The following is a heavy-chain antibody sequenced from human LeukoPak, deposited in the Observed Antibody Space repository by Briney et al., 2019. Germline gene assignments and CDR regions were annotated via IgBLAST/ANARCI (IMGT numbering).Heavy chain of an antibody. CDR2: FDPEDGET. D-gene: IGHD3-10*01. CDR3: ATLEITMVRGVIIISGFDY. V-gene: IGHV1-24*01. CDR1: GGTFSSYA. J-gene: IGHJ4*02. Sequence: ASVKVSCKASGGTFSSYAISWVRQAPGKGLEWMGGFDPEDGETIYAQKFQGRVTMTEDTSTDTAYMELSSLRSEDTAVYYCATLEITMVRGVIIISGFDYWGQGTLVTVSS.